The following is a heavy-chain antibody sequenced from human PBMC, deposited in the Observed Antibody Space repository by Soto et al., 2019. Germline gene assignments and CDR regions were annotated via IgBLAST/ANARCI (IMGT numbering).Heavy chain of an antibody. V-gene: IGHV4-39*01. CDR1: GGYISSSSYF. D-gene: IGHD4-17*01. CDR2: IYSSGTT. Sequence: QLQLQESGPGLVKPSETLSLTCTVSGGYISSSSYFWGWIRQPPGKGLEWIGNIYSSGTTYYNPSLKSRVTISGDTSKSQFSLKVSSVTAADTAVYYCARRLRDYPFYYYYMDVWGKGTTVIVYS. J-gene: IGHJ6*03. CDR3: ARRLRDYPFYYYYMDV.